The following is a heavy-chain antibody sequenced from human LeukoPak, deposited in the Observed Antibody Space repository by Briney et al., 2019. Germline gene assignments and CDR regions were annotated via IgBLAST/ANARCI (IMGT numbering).Heavy chain of an antibody. J-gene: IGHJ4*02. Sequence: GGSLRLSCVGSGFTFSDAWVSWVRQAPGKGLEWVGRIKSKSDGGTIDYAAPVKGRFTISRDDSRNTLYLQMNSPKTEDTAVYYCTTRRQDGWWGQGTLVTVS. V-gene: IGHV3-15*01. CDR3: TTRRQDGW. CDR2: IKSKSDGGTI. CDR1: GFTFSDAW. D-gene: IGHD2-15*01.